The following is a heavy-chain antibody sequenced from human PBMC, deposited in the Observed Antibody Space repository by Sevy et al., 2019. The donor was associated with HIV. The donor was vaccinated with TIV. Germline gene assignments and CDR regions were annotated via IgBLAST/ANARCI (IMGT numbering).Heavy chain of an antibody. V-gene: IGHV4-39*01. Sequence: SETLSLTCTVSGVSISGGAYYWGWIRQPPGKGLEWIGSISYTGSTYYNPSLKSRVTITVVKSKNQFALKLPSVTAADAAVYYCARRGDNNWFDPGGQGTLVTVSS. CDR3: ARRGDNNWFDP. D-gene: IGHD2-15*01. CDR2: ISYTGST. CDR1: GVSISGGAYY. J-gene: IGHJ5*02.